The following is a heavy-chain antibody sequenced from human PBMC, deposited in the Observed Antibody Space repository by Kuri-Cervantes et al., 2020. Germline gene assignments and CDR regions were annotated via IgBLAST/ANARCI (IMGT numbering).Heavy chain of an antibody. CDR1: GFTFSSYW. CDR2: IWYDGSNK. V-gene: IGHV3-33*08. D-gene: IGHD6-13*01. CDR3: ARTLVSSSWYGAFDY. Sequence: GGSLRLSCAASGFTFSSYWMSWVRQAPGKGLEWVAVIWYDGSNKYYADSVKGRFTISRDNSKNTLYLQMNSLRAEDTAVYYCARTLVSSSWYGAFDYWGQGTLVTVSS. J-gene: IGHJ4*02.